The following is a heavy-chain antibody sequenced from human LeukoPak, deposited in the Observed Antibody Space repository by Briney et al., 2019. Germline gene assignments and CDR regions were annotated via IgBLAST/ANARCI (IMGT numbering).Heavy chain of an antibody. Sequence: GGSLRLSCAASGFTFSSYSMNWVRQAPGKGLEWVSYISSSSSTLYYADSVKGRFTISRDNAKNSLYLQMNSLRAEDTAVYYCAREPSSMVISWGQGTLVTVSS. CDR1: GFTFSSYS. CDR2: ISSSSSTL. J-gene: IGHJ4*02. CDR3: AREPSSMVIS. D-gene: IGHD2-21*01. V-gene: IGHV3-48*04.